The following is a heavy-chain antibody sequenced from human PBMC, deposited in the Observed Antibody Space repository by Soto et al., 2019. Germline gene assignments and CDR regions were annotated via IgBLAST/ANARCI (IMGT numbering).Heavy chain of an antibody. CDR1: GGAFSSYA. J-gene: IGHJ6*02. V-gene: IGHV1-69*13. CDR2: IIPIFGTA. Sequence: ASVKVSCKASGGAFSSYAISWVRQAPGQGLEWMGGIIPIFGTANYAQKFQGRVTITADESTSTAYMELSSLRSEDTAVYYCARDRVATIEDYYYYGMDVRGQGXTVTVYS. D-gene: IGHD5-12*01. CDR3: ARDRVATIEDYYYYGMDV.